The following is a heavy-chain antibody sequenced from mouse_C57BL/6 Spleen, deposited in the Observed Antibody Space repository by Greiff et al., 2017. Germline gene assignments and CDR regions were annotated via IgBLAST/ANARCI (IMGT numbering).Heavy chain of an antibody. V-gene: IGHV1-26*01. J-gene: IGHJ3*01. CDR2: INPNNGGT. Sequence: EVQLQQSGPELVKPGASVKISCKASGYTFTDYYMNWVKQSHGKSLEWIGDINPNNGGTSYNQKFKGKATLTVDKSSSTAYMELRSLTSEDSAVYYCARGGTMVTTGRGFAYWGQGTLVTVSA. CDR1: GYTFTDYY. D-gene: IGHD2-2*01. CDR3: ARGGTMVTTGRGFAY.